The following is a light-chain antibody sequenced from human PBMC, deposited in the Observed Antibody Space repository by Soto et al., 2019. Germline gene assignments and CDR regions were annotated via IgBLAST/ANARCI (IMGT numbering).Light chain of an antibody. Sequence: QSALTQPASVSGSPGQSVTISCTGTSSDVGTYDFVSWYQQHPGKAPRLMIFDVSERPSGVPDRFSGSKSGNTASLTISGLQAEDEADYYCCLYAVTFYVFGTGTKVTV. CDR1: SSDVGTYDF. CDR3: CLYAVTFYV. CDR2: DVS. J-gene: IGLJ1*01. V-gene: IGLV2-11*01.